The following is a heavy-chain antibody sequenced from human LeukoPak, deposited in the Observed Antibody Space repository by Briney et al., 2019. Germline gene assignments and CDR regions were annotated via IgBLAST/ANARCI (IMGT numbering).Heavy chain of an antibody. V-gene: IGHV3-7*01. J-gene: IGHJ5*02. D-gene: IGHD2-21*01. CDR3: ARDHCGGDWLCPDSWFDP. CDR1: GFTFSSHA. CDR2: IKQDGSEK. Sequence: GGSLRLSCAASGFTFSSHAMSWVRQAPGKGLEWVANIKQDGSEKYYVDSVKGRFTIPRDNAKNSLYLQMNSLRAEDTAVYYCARDHCGGDWLCPDSWFDPWGQGTLVTVSS.